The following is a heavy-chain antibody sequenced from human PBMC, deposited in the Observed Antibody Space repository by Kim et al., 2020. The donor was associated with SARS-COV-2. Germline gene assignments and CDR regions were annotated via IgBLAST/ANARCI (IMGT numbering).Heavy chain of an antibody. CDR1: GYTFTSYA. V-gene: IGHV1-3*01. J-gene: IGHJ6*02. Sequence: ASVKVSCKASGYTFTSYAMHWVRQAPGQRLEWMGWINAGNVNTKYSQKFQGRVTITRDTSASTAYMELSSLRSEDTAVYYCARDRASLARPGYGMDVWGQGSTVTVSS. CDR3: ARDRASLARPGYGMDV. CDR2: INAGNVNT. D-gene: IGHD1-1*01.